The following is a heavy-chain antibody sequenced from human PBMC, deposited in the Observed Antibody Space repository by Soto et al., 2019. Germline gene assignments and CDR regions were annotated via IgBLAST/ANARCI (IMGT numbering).Heavy chain of an antibody. CDR1: GGSISSSSYY. J-gene: IGHJ6*02. Sequence: SETLSLTCTVSGGSISSSSYYWGWIRQPPGKGLEWIGSIYYSGSTYYNPSLKSRVTISVDTSKDQFSLKLSSVTAADTAVYYCITGRIAVAGINLYYYGMDVWGQGTTVTVSS. D-gene: IGHD6-19*01. CDR2: IYYSGST. V-gene: IGHV4-39*01. CDR3: ITGRIAVAGINLYYYGMDV.